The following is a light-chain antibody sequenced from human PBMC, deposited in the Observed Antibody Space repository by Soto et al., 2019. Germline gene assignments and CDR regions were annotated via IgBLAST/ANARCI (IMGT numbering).Light chain of an antibody. CDR1: SSDVGAYSY. V-gene: IGLV2-14*01. CDR3: NSYSTTRTYV. J-gene: IGLJ1*01. CDR2: GVS. Sequence: SVLTQPASVSGSPGQSITISCTGSSSDVGAYSYVSWYQQHPGKAPKLMLYGVSNRPSGVSSRFSGSKAGNTASLSISGLLTEDEADYYCNSYSTTRTYVFGTGTKVTVL.